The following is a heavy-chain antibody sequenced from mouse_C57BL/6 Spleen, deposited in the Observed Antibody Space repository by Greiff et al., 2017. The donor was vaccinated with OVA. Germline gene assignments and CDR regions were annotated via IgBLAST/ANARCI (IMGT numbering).Heavy chain of an antibody. Sequence: EVHLVESGGGLVKPGGSLKLSCAASGFTFSDYGMHWVRQAPEKGLEWVAYISSGSSTIYYADTVKGRFTISRDNAKNTLFLQMTSLRSEDTAMYYCALGAYYGPAGAMDYWGQGTSVTVSS. V-gene: IGHV5-17*01. D-gene: IGHD1-2*01. CDR3: ALGAYYGPAGAMDY. CDR1: GFTFSDYG. CDR2: ISSGSSTI. J-gene: IGHJ4*01.